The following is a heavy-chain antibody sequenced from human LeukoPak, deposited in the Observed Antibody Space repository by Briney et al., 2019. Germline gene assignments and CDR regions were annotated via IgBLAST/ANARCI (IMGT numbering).Heavy chain of an antibody. V-gene: IGHV3-48*03. CDR1: GFTFSSYE. D-gene: IGHD1-26*01. CDR2: ISSSGSTI. J-gene: IGHJ6*02. Sequence: GGPLRLSCAASGFTFSSYEMNWVRQAPGKGLEWVSYISSSGSTIYYADSVKGRFTISRDNAKNSLYLQMNSLRAEDTAVYYCARAGSGSSYLLYYYYYGMDVWGQGTTVTVSS. CDR3: ARAGSGSSYLLYYYYYGMDV.